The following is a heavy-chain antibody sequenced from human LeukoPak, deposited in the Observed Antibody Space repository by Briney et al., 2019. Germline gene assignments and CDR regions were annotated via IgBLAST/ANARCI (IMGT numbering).Heavy chain of an antibody. CDR3: AREVYSSGLEY. CDR1: GGSISSYY. Sequence: SETLSLTCTVSGGSISSYYWSWIRQPPGKGLEWIGYIYYSGSTNYNPSLKSRVIISVDTSKNQFSLKLSSVTAADTAVYYCAREVYSSGLEYWGQGTLVTVSS. CDR2: IYYSGST. V-gene: IGHV4-59*01. D-gene: IGHD6-19*01. J-gene: IGHJ4*02.